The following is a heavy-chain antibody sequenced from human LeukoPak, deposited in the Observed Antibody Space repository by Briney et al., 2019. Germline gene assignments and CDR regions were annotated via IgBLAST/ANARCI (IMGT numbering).Heavy chain of an antibody. CDR3: ARAPSWGGNPLGGYSSSYMDV. CDR1: GYTFTNYD. CDR2: MNPNSGNT. J-gene: IGHJ6*03. D-gene: IGHD4-23*01. V-gene: IGHV1-8*03. Sequence: GASVKVSCKASGYTFTNYDINWVRQATGQGLEWMGWMNPNSGNTGYAQKFQGRVTITRITSINTAYMELSSLRSEDTALYYCARAPSWGGNPLGGYSSSYMDVWGKGTTVTVSS.